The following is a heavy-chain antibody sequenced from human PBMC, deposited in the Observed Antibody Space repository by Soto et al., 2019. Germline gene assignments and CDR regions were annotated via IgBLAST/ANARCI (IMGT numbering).Heavy chain of an antibody. CDR1: GFTFSSYG. CDR3: AREYCSGGSCSHKDGMDV. D-gene: IGHD2-15*01. V-gene: IGHV3-33*01. J-gene: IGHJ6*02. Sequence: GGSLRLSCAASGFTFSSYGMHWVRQAPGKGLEWVAVIWYDGSNKYYADSVKGRFTISRDNSKNTLYLQMNSLRAEDTAVYYCAREYCSGGSCSHKDGMDVWGQGTTVTVSS. CDR2: IWYDGSNK.